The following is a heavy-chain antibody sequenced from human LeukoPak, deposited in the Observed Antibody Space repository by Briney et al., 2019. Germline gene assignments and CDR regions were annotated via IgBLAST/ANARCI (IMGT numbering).Heavy chain of an antibody. J-gene: IGHJ4*02. CDR2: ISSSSSYI. CDR1: GFTFSSYS. V-gene: IGHV3-21*01. Sequence: TGGSLRLSCAASGFTFSSYSMNWVRQAPGKGLEWVSSISSSSSYIYYADSVKGRFTISRDNAKNSLYLQMNSLRAEDTAVYYYASFEYYDFGVFSDYWGQGTLVTVYS. CDR3: ASFEYYDFGVFSDY. D-gene: IGHD3-3*01.